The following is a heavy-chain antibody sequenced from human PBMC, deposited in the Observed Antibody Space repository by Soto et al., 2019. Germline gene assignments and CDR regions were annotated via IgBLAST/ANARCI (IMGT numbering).Heavy chain of an antibody. V-gene: IGHV4-34*01. CDR1: GGSFSCYY. CDR3: ARRPVWFDP. CDR2: INHGGST. J-gene: IGHJ5*02. Sequence: SETLSLTCAVYGGSFSCYYWSWIRQPPGKGLEWIGEINHGGSTNYNPSLKSRVTISVDTSKNQFSLKLSSVTAADTAVYYCARRPVWFDPWGQGTLVTVSS.